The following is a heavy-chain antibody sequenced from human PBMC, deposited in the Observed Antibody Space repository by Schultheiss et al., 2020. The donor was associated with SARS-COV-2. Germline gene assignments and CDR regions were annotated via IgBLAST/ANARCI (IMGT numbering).Heavy chain of an antibody. CDR2: IYYSGST. J-gene: IGHJ4*02. CDR1: GGSISSYY. Sequence: SETLSLTCTVSGGSISSYYWSWIRQPPGKGLEWIGYIYYSGSTNYNPSLKSRVTISVDTSKNQFSLKLSSVTAADTDVYYCARHRLDSSGYLRFDYWGQGTLVTVSS. CDR3: ARHRLDSSGYLRFDY. V-gene: IGHV4-59*08. D-gene: IGHD3-22*01.